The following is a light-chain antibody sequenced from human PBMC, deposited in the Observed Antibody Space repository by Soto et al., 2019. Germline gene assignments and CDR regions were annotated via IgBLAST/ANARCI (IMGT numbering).Light chain of an antibody. CDR1: QSVTNRY. V-gene: IGKV3-20*01. Sequence: EIVLTQSPGTLSLSPGERVTLSCRASQSVTNRYLTWYQQKPGQAPRLLIYDASTRATGIPDRFSGSGSGTDFTLTISRLDPEDFALYYCQQYGRSPGLLTFGPGTKVDIK. J-gene: IGKJ3*01. CDR2: DAS. CDR3: QQYGRSPGLLT.